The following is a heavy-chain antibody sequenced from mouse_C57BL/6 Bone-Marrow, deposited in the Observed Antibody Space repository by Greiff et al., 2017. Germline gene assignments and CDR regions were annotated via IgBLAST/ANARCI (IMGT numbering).Heavy chain of an antibody. V-gene: IGHV1-55*01. CDR3: ARPYYGSSYWYFDV. CDR2: IYPGSGST. J-gene: IGHJ1*03. CDR1: GYTFTSYW. D-gene: IGHD1-1*01. Sequence: QVQLQQPGAELVKPGASVKMSCKASGYTFTSYWITWVKQRPGQGLEWIGDIYPGSGSTNYNEKFKSKATLTVDTSSSTAYMQISSLTSEDSAVYYCARPYYGSSYWYFDVWGTGTTVTVSS.